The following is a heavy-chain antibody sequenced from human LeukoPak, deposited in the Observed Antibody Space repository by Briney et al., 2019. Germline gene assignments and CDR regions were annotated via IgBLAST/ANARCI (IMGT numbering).Heavy chain of an antibody. CDR1: GFTFSSYS. CDR2: ISGSGGST. Sequence: GGSLRLSCAASGFTFSSYSMNWVRQAPGKGLEWVSAISGSGGSTYYADSVKGRFTISRDNSKNTLYLQMNSLRAEDTAVYYCAKAPHQLERRRIGSGSHWGIADEYYYYYMDVWGKGTTVTVSS. CDR3: AKAPHQLERRRIGSGSHWGIADEYYYYYMDV. J-gene: IGHJ6*03. D-gene: IGHD1-1*01. V-gene: IGHV3-23*01.